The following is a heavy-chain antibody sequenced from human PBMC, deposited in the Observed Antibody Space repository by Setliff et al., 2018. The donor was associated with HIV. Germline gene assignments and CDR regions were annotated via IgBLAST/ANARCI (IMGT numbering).Heavy chain of an antibody. D-gene: IGHD3-22*01. V-gene: IGHV1-46*01. CDR1: GYTFTSYY. CDR3: ARASYYYDSSGWVDY. J-gene: IGHJ4*02. Sequence: ASVKVSCKASGYTFTSYYMHWVRQAPGQGLEWMGIINPSGGSTSYAQKFQGRVTMTRDTSTSTVYMELSSLRSEDTAVYYCARASYYYDSSGWVDYWGQGTLVTVSS. CDR2: INPSGGST.